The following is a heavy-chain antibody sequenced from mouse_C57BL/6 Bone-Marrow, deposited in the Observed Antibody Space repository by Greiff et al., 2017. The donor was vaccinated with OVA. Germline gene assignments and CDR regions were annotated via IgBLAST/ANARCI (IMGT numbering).Heavy chain of an antibody. CDR1: GFTFSSYG. CDR3: ARRGDGYYGFAY. CDR2: ISSGGSYT. Sequence: EVMLVESGGDLVKPGGSLKLSCAASGFTFSSYGMSWVRQTPDKRLEWVATISSGGSYTYYPDSVKGRFTIPRDNAKNTLYLQMSSLKSEDTSMYYCARRGDGYYGFAYWGQGTLVTVSA. D-gene: IGHD2-3*01. J-gene: IGHJ3*01. V-gene: IGHV5-6*02.